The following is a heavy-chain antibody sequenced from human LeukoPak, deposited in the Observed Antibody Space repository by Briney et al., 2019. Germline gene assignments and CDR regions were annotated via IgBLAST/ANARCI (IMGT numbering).Heavy chain of an antibody. J-gene: IGHJ4*02. CDR3: ARAMVRGVITLDY. CDR2: IYHSGST. V-gene: IGHV4-38-2*02. CDR1: GYSISSGYY. Sequence: SETLSLTCTVSGYSISSGYYWGWIRQPPGKGLEWIGSIYHSGSTYYNPSLKSRVTISVDTSKNQFSLKLSSVTAADTAVYYCARAMVRGVITLDYWGQGTLVTVSS. D-gene: IGHD3-10*01.